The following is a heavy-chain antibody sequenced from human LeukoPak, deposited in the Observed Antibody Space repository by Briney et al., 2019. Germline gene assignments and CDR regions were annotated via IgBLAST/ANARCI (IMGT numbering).Heavy chain of an antibody. CDR3: AAVLDASPPEKPGIAVAGTDY. CDR2: IVVGSGNT. J-gene: IGHJ4*02. CDR1: GFTFTSSA. V-gene: IGHV1-58*02. D-gene: IGHD6-19*01. Sequence: SVKVSCKASGFTFTSSAMQWVRQARGQRLEWIGWIVVGSGNTNYAQKFQERVTITRDMSASTAYMELSSLRSEDTAVYYCAAVLDASPPEKPGIAVAGTDYWGQGTLVTVSS.